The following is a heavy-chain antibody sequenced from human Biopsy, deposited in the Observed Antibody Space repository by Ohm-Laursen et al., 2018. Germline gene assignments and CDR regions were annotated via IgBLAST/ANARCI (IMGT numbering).Heavy chain of an antibody. CDR1: GYAVNDYF. Sequence: SVKVSCKGSGYAVNDYFLHWLRQAPGQEPEWMGWISPNSGGTNYAQKFQGRVTMTTDTSTSTVYLELRRLISDDTAVYYCARDIMNRIAGLVARSDVFDVWGQGTTVTVSS. CDR3: ARDIMNRIAGLVARSDVFDV. CDR2: ISPNSGGT. V-gene: IGHV1-2*02. D-gene: IGHD3-16*01. J-gene: IGHJ6*02.